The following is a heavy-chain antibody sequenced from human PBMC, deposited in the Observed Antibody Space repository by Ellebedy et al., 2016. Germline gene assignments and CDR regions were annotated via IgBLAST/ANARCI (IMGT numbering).Heavy chain of an antibody. Sequence: GGSLRLXXAASGFTFSSYGMHWVRQAPGKGLEWVAVIWYDGSNKYYADSVKGRFTISRDNSKNTLYLQMNSLRAEDTAVYYCARESSSSIFYYYYYMDVWGKGTTVTVSS. J-gene: IGHJ6*03. CDR2: IWYDGSNK. CDR1: GFTFSSYG. V-gene: IGHV3-33*01. CDR3: ARESSSSIFYYYYYMDV. D-gene: IGHD6-6*01.